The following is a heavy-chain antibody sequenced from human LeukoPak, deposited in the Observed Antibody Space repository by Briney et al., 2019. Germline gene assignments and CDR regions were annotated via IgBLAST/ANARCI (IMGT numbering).Heavy chain of an antibody. D-gene: IGHD4-23*01. J-gene: IGHJ4*02. CDR1: GXTFSSYE. V-gene: IGHV3-48*03. CDR2: ISSSGNTI. Sequence: PGGSLRLSCVASGXTFSSYEMNWVRRAPGKGLEWVSYISSSGNTIYYADSVKGRFTISRDNAKNSLYLQMNSLRAEDTAVYYCAREAVAINYWGQGTLVTVSS. CDR3: AREAVAINY.